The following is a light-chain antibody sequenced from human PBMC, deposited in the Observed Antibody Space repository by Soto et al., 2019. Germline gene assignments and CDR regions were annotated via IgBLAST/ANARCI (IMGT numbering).Light chain of an antibody. CDR1: QSISSA. CDR2: DAS. V-gene: IGKV3-11*01. CDR3: QQRSDWLT. Sequence: EIVLTQSPATLSLSPGDRAILSCRASQSISSALAWYQQKPGQAPRLLIDDASYRATGIPARFSGSRSWTDFTLTISSLEPEDFAVYYCQQRSDWLTFGGGTRVEIK. J-gene: IGKJ4*01.